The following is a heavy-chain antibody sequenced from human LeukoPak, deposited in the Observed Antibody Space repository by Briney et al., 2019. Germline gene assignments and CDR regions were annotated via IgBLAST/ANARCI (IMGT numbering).Heavy chain of an antibody. CDR1: GFTFDDYA. Sequence: PGGSLRLSCAAPGFTFDDYAMHWVRQAPGRGLEWVSLFSGDGGSIYYADSVKGRFTISRDNSKNSLYLQMNSLRTEDTALYYCAKDRTQQLVLGWFDPWGQGTLVTVSS. CDR3: AKDRTQQLVLGWFDP. V-gene: IGHV3-43*02. D-gene: IGHD6-13*01. J-gene: IGHJ5*02. CDR2: FSGDGGSI.